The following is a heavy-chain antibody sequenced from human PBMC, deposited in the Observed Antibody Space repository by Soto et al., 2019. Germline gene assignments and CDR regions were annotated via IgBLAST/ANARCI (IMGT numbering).Heavy chain of an antibody. CDR2: ISYDGSNT. CDR1: GFTFSSYG. CDR3: AKDLGXYNPPAGLXXDY. Sequence: QVQLVXSGGGVVQPGRSLXLSCAASGFTFSSYGMHWVRQAPGKGLEWVAVISYDGSNTYYADSVKGRFTISRDXSKXXXXXXXXXXXXXXXXXXXCAKDLGXYNPPAGLXXDYWGQGTLVTVSS. J-gene: IGHJ4*02. D-gene: IGHD2-21*02. V-gene: IGHV3-30*03.